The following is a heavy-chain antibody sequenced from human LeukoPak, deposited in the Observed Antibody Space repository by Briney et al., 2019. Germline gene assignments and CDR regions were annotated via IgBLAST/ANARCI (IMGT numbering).Heavy chain of an antibody. V-gene: IGHV3-21*01. Sequence: PGGSLRLSCAASGFTFSSYSMNWVRQAPGKGLEWVSSISSSSSYIYYADSVKGRFTISRDNAKNSLYLQMNSLRAEDTAVYYCARGAYSSHTFDIWGQGTMVTVSS. CDR3: ARGAYSSHTFDI. J-gene: IGHJ3*02. CDR2: ISSSSSYI. D-gene: IGHD3-16*01. CDR1: GFTFSSYS.